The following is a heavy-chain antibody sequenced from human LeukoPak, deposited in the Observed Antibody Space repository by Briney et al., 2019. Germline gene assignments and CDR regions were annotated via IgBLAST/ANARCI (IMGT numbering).Heavy chain of an antibody. CDR1: GFTFSSYG. CDR3: AKVLPIQDMAFDI. Sequence: GGSLRLSCAASGFTFSSYGMHWVRQAPGKGLEWVAFIRYDGSSKYYADSVKGRFTISRDNSKNTLYLQMNSLRGEDTAVYYCAKVLPIQDMAFDIWGQGTMVTVSS. D-gene: IGHD2-15*01. V-gene: IGHV3-30*02. J-gene: IGHJ3*02. CDR2: IRYDGSSK.